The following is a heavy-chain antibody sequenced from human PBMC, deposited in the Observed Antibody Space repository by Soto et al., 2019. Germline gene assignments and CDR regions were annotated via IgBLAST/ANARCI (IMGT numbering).Heavy chain of an antibody. CDR3: AKDRAYYYYGMDV. J-gene: IGHJ6*02. Sequence: PGGSLRLSCAASVFTFSSYGMHWVRQAPGKGLGWVAVISYDGKNKFYADSVKGRFTISRDNSKNTLYLQMNSLRAEDTAVYYCAKDRAYYYYGMDVWGQGTTVTVSS. CDR2: ISYDGKNK. CDR1: VFTFSSYG. V-gene: IGHV3-30*18. D-gene: IGHD3-10*01.